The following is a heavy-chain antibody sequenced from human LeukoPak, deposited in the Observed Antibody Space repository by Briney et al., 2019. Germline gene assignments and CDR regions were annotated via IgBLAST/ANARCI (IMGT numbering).Heavy chain of an antibody. CDR1: GFTFSSYG. D-gene: IGHD5-24*01. V-gene: IGHV3-30*03. Sequence: GGSLRLSCAASGFTFSSYGMHWVRQAPGKGLEWVAVISYDGSNKYYADSVKGRFTISRDNSKNTLYLQMNSLRAEDTAVYYCARAGAGMATIRFIGAFDIWGQGTMVTVSS. CDR2: ISYDGSNK. CDR3: ARAGAGMATIRFIGAFDI. J-gene: IGHJ3*02.